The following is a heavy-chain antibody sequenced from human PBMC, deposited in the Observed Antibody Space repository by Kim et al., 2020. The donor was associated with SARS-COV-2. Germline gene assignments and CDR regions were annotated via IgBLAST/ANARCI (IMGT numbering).Heavy chain of an antibody. CDR1: GGSISSYY. Sequence: SETLSLTCTVSGGSISSYYWSWIRQPPGKGLEWIGYIYYSGSTNYNPSLKSRVTISVDTSKNQFSLKLSSVTAADTAVYYCARGFYDYSNYYGMDVWGQGTTVTVSS. CDR3: ARGFYDYSNYYGMDV. J-gene: IGHJ6*02. D-gene: IGHD4-4*01. V-gene: IGHV4-59*08. CDR2: IYYSGST.